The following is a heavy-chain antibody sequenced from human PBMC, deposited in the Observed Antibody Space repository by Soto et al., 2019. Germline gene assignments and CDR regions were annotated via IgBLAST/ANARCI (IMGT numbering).Heavy chain of an antibody. CDR1: GFTFSSYS. CDR2: ISSSSSTI. CDR3: AGDWLDYDILTGFSAGWFDP. V-gene: IGHV3-48*01. D-gene: IGHD3-9*01. Sequence: EVQLVESGGGLVQPGGSLRLSCAASGFTFSSYSMNWVRQAPGKGLEWVSYISSSSSTIYYADSVKGRFTISRDNAKNSRYLQKNSLIAEDTAGYYCAGDWLDYDILTGFSAGWFDPWGQGPLVTVSS. J-gene: IGHJ5*02.